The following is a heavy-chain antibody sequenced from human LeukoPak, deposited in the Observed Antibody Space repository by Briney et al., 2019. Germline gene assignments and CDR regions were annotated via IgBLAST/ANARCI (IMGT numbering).Heavy chain of an antibody. D-gene: IGHD1-26*01. V-gene: IGHV3-7*01. CDR2: IKQDGSEK. J-gene: IGHJ4*02. Sequence: PGGSLRLSCAASGFTVSSNYMSWVRQAPGKGLEWVANIKQDGSEKYYVDSVKGRFTISRDNAKNSLYLRMNSLRAEDTAVYYCARVRGALYSGSYYFDYWGQGTLVTVSS. CDR3: ARVRGALYSGSYYFDY. CDR1: GFTVSSNY.